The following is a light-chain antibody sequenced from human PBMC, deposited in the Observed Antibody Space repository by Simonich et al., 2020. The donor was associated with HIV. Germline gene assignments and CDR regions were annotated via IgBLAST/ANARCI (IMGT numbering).Light chain of an antibody. J-gene: IGLJ3*02. CDR3: CSYAGSSTWV. CDR2: EVS. CDR1: SSDFGNYNI. Sequence: QSALTQPASVSGSPGQSITISCTGTSSDFGNYNIVSWYQQHPGKAPKLMIYEVSKRPSGVSNRFSGSKSGNTASLTISGLQAEDEADYYCCSYAGSSTWVFGGGTKLTVL. V-gene: IGLV2-23*02.